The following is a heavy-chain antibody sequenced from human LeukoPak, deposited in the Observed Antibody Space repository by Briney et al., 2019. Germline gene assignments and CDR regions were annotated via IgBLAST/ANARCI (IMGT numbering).Heavy chain of an antibody. D-gene: IGHD1-1*01. V-gene: IGHV1-2*02. CDR3: ASSVQLERASYYYYMDV. CDR2: INPNSGGT. CDR1: GYTFTGYY. J-gene: IGHJ6*03. Sequence: ASVKVSCKASGYTFTGYYMHWVRQAPGQGLEWMGWINPNSGGTNYAQKFQGRVTMTRDTSISTAYMELSRLRSEDTAVYYCASSVQLERASYYYYMDVWGKGTTVTISS.